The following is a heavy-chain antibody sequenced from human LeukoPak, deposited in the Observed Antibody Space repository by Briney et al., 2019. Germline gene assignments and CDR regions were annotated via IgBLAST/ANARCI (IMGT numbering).Heavy chain of an antibody. V-gene: IGHV4-59*01. CDR3: ARGIGGGSRVDY. J-gene: IGHJ4*02. Sequence: SETLSLTCTVSGGSSSSYFWTWIRQPPGKGLEWIGYIYYTGSTNYTPSLKSRVTISLDTSKNQFSLRLTSATAADTAVYYCARGIGGGSRVDYWGQGTLVTVSS. D-gene: IGHD1-26*01. CDR2: IYYTGST. CDR1: GGSSSSYF.